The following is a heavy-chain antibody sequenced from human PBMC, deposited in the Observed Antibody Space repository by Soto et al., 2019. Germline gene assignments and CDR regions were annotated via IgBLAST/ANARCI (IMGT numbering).Heavy chain of an antibody. CDR3: ALLKGGDY. V-gene: IGHV3-23*01. CDR1: GFRYSSYD. J-gene: IGHJ4*02. D-gene: IGHD2-8*01. CDR2: ISGSGGST. Sequence: EVQLLESGGGLVQPGGSLRLSCAASGFRYSSYDMSWVRQAPGKGLEWVSGISGSGGSTYYADSVKGRFTISRDKSKNTLYLQMNSLRAEDTAVYYCALLKGGDYWGQGTLVTVSS.